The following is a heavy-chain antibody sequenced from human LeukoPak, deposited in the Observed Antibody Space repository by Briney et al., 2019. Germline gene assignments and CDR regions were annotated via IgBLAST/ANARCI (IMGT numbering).Heavy chain of an antibody. Sequence: ASVKVSCKASGYTFTSYGISWVRQAPGQGLEWMGWINAYNSNTNYAQKLQGRVTMTTDTSTSTAYMELRSLRSDDTAVYYCARDSKKGYYFDYWGQGTLVTVSS. V-gene: IGHV1-18*01. CDR3: ARDSKKGYYFDY. CDR1: GYTFTSYG. J-gene: IGHJ4*02. CDR2: INAYNSNT.